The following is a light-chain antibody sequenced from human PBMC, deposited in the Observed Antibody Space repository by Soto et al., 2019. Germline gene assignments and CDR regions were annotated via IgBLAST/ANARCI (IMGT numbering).Light chain of an antibody. J-gene: IGLJ1*01. CDR2: EVS. CDR1: SSDVGGYNY. CDR3: SSDAGSIYV. V-gene: IGLV2-8*01. Sequence: QSALTQPPSASGSPGQSVTISCTGTSSDVGGYNYVSWYQQHPGKAPKLMIYEVSKRPSGAPDRFSGSKSGNTASLTVSGLQAEDEADYYCSSDAGSIYVFGTGIEVAVL.